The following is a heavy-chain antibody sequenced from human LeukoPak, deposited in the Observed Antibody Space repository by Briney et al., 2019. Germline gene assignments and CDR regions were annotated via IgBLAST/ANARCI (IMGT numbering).Heavy chain of an antibody. Sequence: GGSLRLSCAASGFTFSSYWMHWVRRAPGKGLVWVSRISSDGSSTSYADSVKGRFTISRDSAKNTLFLEMNSLRAEDTAVYYCTRDNGYWGRGTLVTVSS. CDR1: GFTFSSYW. J-gene: IGHJ4*02. V-gene: IGHV3-74*01. CDR2: ISSDGSST. CDR3: TRDNGY.